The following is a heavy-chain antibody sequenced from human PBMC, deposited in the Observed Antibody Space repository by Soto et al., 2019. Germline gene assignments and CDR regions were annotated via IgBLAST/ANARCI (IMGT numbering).Heavy chain of an antibody. CDR3: ARDRRGDYHTSYYYYGMDV. CDR1: GGSISSGDYY. CDR2: IYYSGST. D-gene: IGHD4-17*01. V-gene: IGHV4-30-4*01. J-gene: IGHJ6*02. Sequence: SETLSLTCTVSGGSISSGDYYWSWIRQPPGKGLEWIGYIYYSGSTYYNPSLKSRVTISVDTSKNQFSLKLSSVTAADTAVYYCARDRRGDYHTSYYYYGMDVWGQGTTVTVSS.